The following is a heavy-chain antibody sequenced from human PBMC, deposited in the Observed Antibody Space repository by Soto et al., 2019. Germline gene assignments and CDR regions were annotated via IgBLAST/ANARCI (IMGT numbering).Heavy chain of an antibody. V-gene: IGHV4-39*01. CDR2: IYYSGST. Sequence: PSETLSLTCTVSGGSISSSSYYWGWIRQPPGKGLEWIGSIYYSGSTYYNPSLKSRVTISVDTSKNQFSLKLSSVTAADTAVYYCARPGYSGYDFPDYWGQGTLVTVSS. CDR1: GGSISSSSYY. CDR3: ARPGYSGYDFPDY. D-gene: IGHD5-12*01. J-gene: IGHJ4*02.